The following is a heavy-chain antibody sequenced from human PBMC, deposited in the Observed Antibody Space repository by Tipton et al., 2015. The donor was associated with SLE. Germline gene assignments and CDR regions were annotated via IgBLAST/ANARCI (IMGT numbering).Heavy chain of an antibody. CDR1: GGSINSYNW. CDR2: IYHSGTT. Sequence: GLVKPSGTVSPTCAVSGGSINSYNWWTWVRQPPGKGLEWIGEIYHSGTTNYNPSLKSRITISLDKSNNHFSLRLSSLTAADTAVYYCARGPDYSNYYFYRMDVWGQGTTVTVSS. CDR3: ARGPDYSNYYFYRMDV. J-gene: IGHJ6*02. D-gene: IGHD4-11*01. V-gene: IGHV4-4*02.